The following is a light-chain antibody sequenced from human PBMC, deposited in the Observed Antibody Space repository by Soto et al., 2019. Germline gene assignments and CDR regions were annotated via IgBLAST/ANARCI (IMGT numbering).Light chain of an antibody. Sequence: EIQMTQSPSSLSSSVGDRVTITCRASQTISDYLNWYQQKPGKAPKLLIYAASSLQTGVPSRFSGSGSGTDFTLTISSLQPEDFATYYCQQSNSTPRTFGQGTKLEIK. CDR3: QQSNSTPRT. CDR1: QTISDY. J-gene: IGKJ2*02. V-gene: IGKV1-39*01. CDR2: AAS.